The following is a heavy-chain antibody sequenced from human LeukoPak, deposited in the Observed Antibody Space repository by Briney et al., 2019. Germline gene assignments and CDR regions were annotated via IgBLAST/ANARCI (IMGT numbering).Heavy chain of an antibody. D-gene: IGHD6-13*01. J-gene: IGHJ4*02. V-gene: IGHV5-51*01. CDR3: ARLLRNIAAAVYYFDY. CDR2: IYPGDSDT. CDR1: GYSVTSYW. Sequence: GESLKISRKGSGYSVTSYWIGWVRQMPGKGLEWMGIIYPGDSDTRYSPSSQGQVTISADKSISTAYLQWSSLKASDTAMYYCARLLRNIAAAVYYFDYWGQGTLVTVSS.